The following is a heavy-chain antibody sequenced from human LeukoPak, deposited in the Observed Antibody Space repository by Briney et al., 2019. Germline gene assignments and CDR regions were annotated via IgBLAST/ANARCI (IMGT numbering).Heavy chain of an antibody. CDR1: GFTFSSYA. V-gene: IGHV3-30*04. CDR2: IFSDGYTK. D-gene: IGHD3-10*01. Sequence: GWSLRLSCAASGFTFSSYAMHWVRQAPGKGLEWVAVIFSDGYTKYYAASVEDRFIISRDNSKNTLYLHMNSLIPGDTGVYYCARASGPFDFWGQGTLLTVSS. J-gene: IGHJ4*02. CDR3: ARASGPFDF.